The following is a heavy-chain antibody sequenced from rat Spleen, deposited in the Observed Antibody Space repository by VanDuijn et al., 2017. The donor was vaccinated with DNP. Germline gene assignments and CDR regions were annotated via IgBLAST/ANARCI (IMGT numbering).Heavy chain of an antibody. V-gene: IGHV3-1*01. CDR1: GYSITSNY. D-gene: IGHD4-2*01. CDR2: ISYIGST. J-gene: IGHJ3*01. CDR3: ARGGAGIWFAY. Sequence: EVHLQESGPGLVKPSQSLSLTCSVSGYSITSNYWAWIRKFPGNKMEWIGYISYIGSTSYNPSLKSRISITRDTSKNQFFLQLNSLITEDTATYYCARGGAGIWFAYWGQGTLVTVSS.